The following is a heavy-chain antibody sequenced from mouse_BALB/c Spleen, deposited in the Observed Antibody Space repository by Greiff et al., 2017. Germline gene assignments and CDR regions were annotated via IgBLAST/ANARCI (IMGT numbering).Heavy chain of an antibody. CDR2: IWAGGST. J-gene: IGHJ4*01. Sequence: VKLVESGPGLVAPSQSLSITCTVSGFSLTSYGVHWVRQPPGKGLEWLGVIWAGGSTNYNSALMSRLSISKDNSKSQVFLKMNSLQTDDTAMYYCAREPSLLPMDYWGQGTSVTVSS. CDR3: AREPSLLPMDY. V-gene: IGHV2-9*02. D-gene: IGHD1-1*01. CDR1: GFSLTSYG.